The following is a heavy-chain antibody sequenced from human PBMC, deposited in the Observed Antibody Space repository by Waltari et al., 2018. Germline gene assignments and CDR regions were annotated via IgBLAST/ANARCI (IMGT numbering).Heavy chain of an antibody. CDR2: INIDGSTI. V-gene: IGHV3-74*01. CDR3: ARVRLAHYDYFGFDV. J-gene: IGHJ6*02. D-gene: IGHD6-6*01. CDR1: GFTFVTYW. Sequence: EVQLVESGGGLVQPGGSLRLSCEVSGFTFVTYWVRWVRQVPGKGLVWVESINIDGSTINYADSVKGRFTISRDNAKNTVYLQMNSLRVEDTAVYFCARVRLAHYDYFGFDVWGQGTTVTVSS.